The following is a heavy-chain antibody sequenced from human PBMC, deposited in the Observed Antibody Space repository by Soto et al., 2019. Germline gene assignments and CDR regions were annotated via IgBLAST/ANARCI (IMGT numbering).Heavy chain of an antibody. D-gene: IGHD2-15*01. V-gene: IGHV4-59*01. CDR2: IYYSGST. J-gene: IGHJ3*02. CDR1: GGSISSYY. CDR3: ARDPMGYCSGGSCYPSRGAFDI. Sequence: SETLSLTCTVSGGSISSYYWSWIRQPPGKGLEWIGYIYYSGSTNYNPSLKSRVTISVDTSKNQFSLKLSSVTAADTAVYYCARDPMGYCSGGSCYPSRGAFDIWGQGTMVTVSS.